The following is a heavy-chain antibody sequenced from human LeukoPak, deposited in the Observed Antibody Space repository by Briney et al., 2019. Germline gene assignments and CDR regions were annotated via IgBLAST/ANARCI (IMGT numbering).Heavy chain of an antibody. J-gene: IGHJ4*02. V-gene: IGHV1-8*01. CDR2: MNPNSGNT. D-gene: IGHD6-19*01. CDR3: ARGRAGAVAGDYYFDY. CDR1: GYTFTSYD. Sequence: ASVKVSCTASGYTFTSYDINWVRQATGQGLEWMGWMNPNSGNTGYAQKFQGRVTITRNTSISTAYMELSGLRSEDTAVYYCARGRAGAVAGDYYFDYWGQGTLVTVSS.